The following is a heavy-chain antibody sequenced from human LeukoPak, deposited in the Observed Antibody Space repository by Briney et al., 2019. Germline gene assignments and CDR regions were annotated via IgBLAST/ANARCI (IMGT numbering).Heavy chain of an antibody. CDR3: AKDDCSSTSCYKGNDY. V-gene: IGHV3-23*01. D-gene: IGHD2-2*02. Sequence: GGSLRLSCAASGLTLSSYAMNWVRQAPGKGLEWVSFISGSGGSTYYADSVKGRFTISRDNSKNTLYLQMNSLRAEDTAVYYCAKDDCSSTSCYKGNDYWGQGTLVTVSS. J-gene: IGHJ4*02. CDR2: ISGSGGST. CDR1: GLTLSSYA.